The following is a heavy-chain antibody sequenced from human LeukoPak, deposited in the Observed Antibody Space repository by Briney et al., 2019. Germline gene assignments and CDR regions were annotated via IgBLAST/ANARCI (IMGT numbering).Heavy chain of an antibody. CDR3: ARSRNYGDYAGYYMDV. J-gene: IGHJ6*03. V-gene: IGHV3-23*01. D-gene: IGHD4-17*01. CDR1: GFTFSRYA. Sequence: GGSLRLSCAASGFTFSRYAMSWVRQAPGKGLEWVSTISDSGDSTYYADSVKGRLAISTDNSKSTLYLQMNSLRAEDTAVYYRARSRNYGDYAGYYMDVWGKGPTVTVSS. CDR2: ISDSGDST.